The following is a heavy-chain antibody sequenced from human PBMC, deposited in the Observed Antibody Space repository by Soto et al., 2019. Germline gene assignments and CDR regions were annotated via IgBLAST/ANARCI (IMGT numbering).Heavy chain of an antibody. Sequence: TGGSLRLSCAASGFTFSDYFMNWVRQAPGKGLEWISYISSSSSYTKYADSVKGRFTISRDNAQNSLHLQMNSLRVEDTAVYYCARSYSSRFQQWGQGTLVTVSS. CDR2: ISSSSSYT. CDR3: ARSYSSRFQQ. V-gene: IGHV3-11*06. CDR1: GFTFSDYF. D-gene: IGHD6-13*01. J-gene: IGHJ1*01.